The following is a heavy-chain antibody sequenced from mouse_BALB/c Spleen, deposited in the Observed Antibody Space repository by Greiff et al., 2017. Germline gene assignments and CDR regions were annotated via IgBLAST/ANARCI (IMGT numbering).Heavy chain of an antibody. Sequence: DVKLVESGGGLVKPGGSLKLSCAASGFTFSSYTMSWVRQTPEKRLEWVATISSGGGNTYYPDSVKGRFTISRDNAKNNLYLQMSSLRSEDTALYYCARPTTWDYFDYWGQGTTLTVSS. CDR1: GFTFSSYT. V-gene: IGHV5-9*03. CDR3: ARPTTWDYFDY. CDR2: ISSGGGNT. J-gene: IGHJ2*01. D-gene: IGHD2-10*01.